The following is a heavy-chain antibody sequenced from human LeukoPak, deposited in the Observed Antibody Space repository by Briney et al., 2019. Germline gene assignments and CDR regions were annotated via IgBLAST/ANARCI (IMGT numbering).Heavy chain of an antibody. CDR1: GFTFSTYA. CDR2: ISGTGGNT. CDR3: AKDGGY. D-gene: IGHD3-3*01. Sequence: GGSLRLSCAASGFTFSTYAMIWVRQAPGKGLEWVSAISGTGGNTYYADSVKGRFSISRDDSKNTVYLQMSGLRAEDTAVYYCAKDGGYWGQGTLVTVSP. J-gene: IGHJ4*02. V-gene: IGHV3-23*01.